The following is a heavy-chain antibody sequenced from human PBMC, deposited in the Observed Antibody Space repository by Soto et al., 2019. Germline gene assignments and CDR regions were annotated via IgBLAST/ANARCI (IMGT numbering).Heavy chain of an antibody. CDR2: TYHSGNP. CDR3: AREDYGDYGGYFDY. Sequence: QLQLQESGSGLVKPSQTLSLTCTVSGGSIRTGGYSWSWIRQPPGKGLEWIGNTYHSGNPYYNPSLKCRVTISVGGAKNQFSLKVSSVTAADTAVYYCAREDYGDYGGYFDYWGQGSLVTVSS. V-gene: IGHV4-30-2*01. J-gene: IGHJ4*02. D-gene: IGHD4-17*01. CDR1: GGSIRTGGYS.